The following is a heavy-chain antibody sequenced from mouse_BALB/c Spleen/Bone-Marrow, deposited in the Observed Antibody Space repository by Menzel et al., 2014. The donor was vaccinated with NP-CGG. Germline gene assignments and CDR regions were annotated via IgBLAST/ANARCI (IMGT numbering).Heavy chain of an antibody. CDR3: ARDWYYYGSSSSWFAH. J-gene: IGHJ3*01. CDR1: GYTFTEYT. CDR2: INPKNGGT. D-gene: IGHD1-1*02. V-gene: IGHV1-18*01. Sequence: VQLQQSGPELVKPGASVKISCKTSGYTFTEYTIHWVKQSHGRGLEWIGGINPKNGGTTYKQKFKGKATLTVDKSSSTAYMELRSLTSEDSAVYYCARDWYYYGSSSSWFAHWGQGTLVTVSA.